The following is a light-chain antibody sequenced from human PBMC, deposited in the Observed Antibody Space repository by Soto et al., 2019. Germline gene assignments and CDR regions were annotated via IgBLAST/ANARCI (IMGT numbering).Light chain of an antibody. J-gene: IGKJ4*01. CDR1: QSVGTS. CDR2: GAS. Sequence: ETVMTQSPATLSVSPGERATLSCRASQSVGTSLAWYQQKPGQAPRVLMYGASSRATGVPGRFSGSGSATEFTLTISSLQPEDFAVYYCQQYYSWPLTFGGGTKVEI. V-gene: IGKV3-15*01. CDR3: QQYYSWPLT.